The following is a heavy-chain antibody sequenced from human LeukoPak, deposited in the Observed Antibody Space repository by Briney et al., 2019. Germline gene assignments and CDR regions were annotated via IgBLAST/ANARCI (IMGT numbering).Heavy chain of an antibody. CDR1: GGSISSGDYY. D-gene: IGHD2-21*01. CDR2: ISYSGST. V-gene: IGHV4-61*08. J-gene: IGHJ6*03. Sequence: PSETLSLTCTVSGGSISSGDYYWTWIRQHPGKGLEWIGYISYSGSTNYNPSLKSRVTMSVDTSKNQFSLKLSSVTAADTAVYYCAREPRRGRGRDSNYYYYMDVWGKGTTVTVSS. CDR3: AREPRRGRGRDSNYYYYMDV.